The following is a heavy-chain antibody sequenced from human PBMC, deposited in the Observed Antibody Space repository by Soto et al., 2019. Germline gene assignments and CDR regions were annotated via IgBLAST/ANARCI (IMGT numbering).Heavy chain of an antibody. J-gene: IGHJ3*02. D-gene: IGHD3-22*01. CDR2: ISGSCGIT. CDR3: AKYYDSSGYWDDAFDI. V-gene: IGHV3-23*01. Sequence: GSLRLSCAASRFTFSSYAVIGVLQTPLNWLEFVSAISGSCGITYYADSVKGRFTISRDNSKNTLYLQMNSPRAEDTAVYYCAKYYDSSGYWDDAFDIWGQGKMVTVSS. CDR1: RFTFSSYA.